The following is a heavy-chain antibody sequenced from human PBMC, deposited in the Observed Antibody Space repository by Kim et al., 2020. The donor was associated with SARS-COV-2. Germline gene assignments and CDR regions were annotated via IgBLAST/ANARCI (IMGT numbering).Heavy chain of an antibody. Sequence: GGSLRLSCSASGFTFSTYTMHWVRQAPGKGLQFVSAIGSNGGTTYYADSVKGRFTISRDNSKNTVYLQMTSLRPEDTAVYYCVRGIALSATRGAWGQGTLVTVSS. D-gene: IGHD2-15*01. J-gene: IGHJ4*02. CDR1: GFTFSTYT. V-gene: IGHV3-64D*09. CDR3: VRGIALSATRGA. CDR2: IGSNGGTT.